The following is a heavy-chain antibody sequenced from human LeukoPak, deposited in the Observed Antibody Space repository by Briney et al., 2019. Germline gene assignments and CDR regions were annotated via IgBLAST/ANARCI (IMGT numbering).Heavy chain of an antibody. CDR3: ARDLRGYSYYYGMDV. D-gene: IGHD5-12*01. CDR2: INLSGGST. V-gene: IGHV1-46*01. Sequence: ASVKVSCKASGYTFTSYYMHWVRQAPGQGLEWMGIINLSGGSTSYAQKFQGRVTMTRDTSTSTVYMELSSLRSEDTAVYYCARDLRGYSYYYGMDVWGQGTTVTVSS. J-gene: IGHJ6*02. CDR1: GYTFTSYY.